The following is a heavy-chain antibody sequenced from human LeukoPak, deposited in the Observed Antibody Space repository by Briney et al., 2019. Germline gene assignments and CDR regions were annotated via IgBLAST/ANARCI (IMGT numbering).Heavy chain of an antibody. CDR3: AREDRTYYYYYGMDV. CDR1: GFTFSSYW. V-gene: IGHV3-7*01. CDR2: IKQDGSEK. J-gene: IGHJ6*02. Sequence: PGGSLRLSCAASGFTFSSYWMSWVRQAPGKGLEWVANIKQDGSEKYNVDSVKGRFTISRDNAKNSLYLQMNSLRAEDTAVYYCAREDRTYYYYYGMDVWGQGTTVTVSS.